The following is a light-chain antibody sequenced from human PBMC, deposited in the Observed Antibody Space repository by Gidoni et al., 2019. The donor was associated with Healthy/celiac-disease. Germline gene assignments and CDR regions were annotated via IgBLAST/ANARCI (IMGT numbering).Light chain of an antibody. J-gene: IGKJ4*01. CDR3: QQRSNWPLT. Sequence: EIVLTQSPATLSLSPGERATLSCRASQSVSSYLAWYQQKPGQAHKLLIYDASNRATGIPAMFSGSGSGTGFTLTSSSLEPEDFAVYYCQQRSNWPLTFGGXTKVEIK. CDR1: QSVSSY. CDR2: DAS. V-gene: IGKV3-11*01.